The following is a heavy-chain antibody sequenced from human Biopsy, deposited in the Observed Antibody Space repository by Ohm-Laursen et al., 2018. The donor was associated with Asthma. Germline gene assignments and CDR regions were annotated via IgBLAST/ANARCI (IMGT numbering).Heavy chain of an antibody. CDR1: GGTFSRYA. CDR3: AREVSTVDYGYYYFAMDV. V-gene: IGHV1-69*13. J-gene: IGHJ6*02. Sequence: GASVKVSCKASGGTFSRYAISWVRQAPGQGLEWMGGIIPVSGTSNYAQKFQGRVTFTADGSTSSAYMELSSLTSEDSAVYYCAREVSTVDYGYYYFAMDVWGQGTTVTVSS. D-gene: IGHD4-17*01. CDR2: IIPVSGTS.